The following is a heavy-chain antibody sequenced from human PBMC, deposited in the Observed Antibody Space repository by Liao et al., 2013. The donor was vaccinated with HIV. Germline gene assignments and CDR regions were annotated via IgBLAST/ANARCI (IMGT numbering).Heavy chain of an antibody. J-gene: IGHJ6*03. CDR3: ARKGXYYDTSGYASITSYYYYYMTS. Sequence: QVQLHESGPGLVKPSQTLSLTCTVSGDSVNSANYYWNWIRQSPGKGLEWIGHIYYSGSTYYNPSVKSRVTISVDTSKNQFSLKLSSVTAADTAVYYCARKGXYYDTSGYASITSYYYYYMTSGAKGPRSPSP. CDR2: IYYSGST. V-gene: IGHV4-30-4*08. D-gene: IGHD3-22*01. CDR1: GDSVNSANYY.